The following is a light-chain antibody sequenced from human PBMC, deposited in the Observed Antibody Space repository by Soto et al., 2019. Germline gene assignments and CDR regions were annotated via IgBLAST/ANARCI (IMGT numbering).Light chain of an antibody. Sequence: VVTQSPATLALPPGERAGLSCKASHSVHNFLAWYQQKPGQAPRLLLYGASTRAAGVPPRFSGSGSGTDFTLTISRLEPEDFAVYYCQQYGSSRTWTFGQGTKVDI. CDR1: HSVHNF. J-gene: IGKJ1*01. CDR3: QQYGSSRTWT. V-gene: IGKV3-20*01. CDR2: GAS.